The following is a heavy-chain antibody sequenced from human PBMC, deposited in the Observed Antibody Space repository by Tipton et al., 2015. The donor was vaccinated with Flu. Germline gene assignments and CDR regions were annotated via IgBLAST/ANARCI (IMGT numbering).Heavy chain of an antibody. D-gene: IGHD4-11*01. Sequence: TLSLTCSVSGDSIGSRYYWAWIRQPPGQGLEWIGNICPGSPYYNPSLKSRVTISIARSKNQFSLRLTSVTAADTAVYFCARRDFSNYVSEPKNWFDFWGQGTLVTVSS. V-gene: IGHV4-38-2*01. CDR1: GDSIGSRYY. J-gene: IGHJ5*01. CDR3: ARRDFSNYVSEPKNWFDF. CDR2: ICPGSP.